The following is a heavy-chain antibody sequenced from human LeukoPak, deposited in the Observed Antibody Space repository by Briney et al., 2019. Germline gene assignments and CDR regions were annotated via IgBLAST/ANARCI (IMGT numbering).Heavy chain of an antibody. CDR2: INPNSGGT. V-gene: IGHV1-2*02. CDR3: ARGGVRTAASSLGY. D-gene: IGHD6-13*01. Sequence: ASVKVSCKASGYTFARYYIHWVRQAPGQGLEWMGWINPNSGGTNFAQKFRGRVTMTRDTSITTAYMELTRLKSDDTAVYYCARGGVRTAASSLGYWGQGTLVTVSS. CDR1: GYTFARYY. J-gene: IGHJ4*01.